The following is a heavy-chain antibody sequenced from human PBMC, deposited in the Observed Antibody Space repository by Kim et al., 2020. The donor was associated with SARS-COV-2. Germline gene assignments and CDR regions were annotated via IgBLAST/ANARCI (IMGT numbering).Heavy chain of an antibody. CDR2: IWYDGSNK. J-gene: IGHJ6*03. CDR3: ARDGEDYYYMDV. CDR1: GFTFSSYG. V-gene: IGHV3-33*01. Sequence: GGSLRLSCAASGFTFSSYGMHWVRQAPGKGLEWVAVIWYDGSNKYYADSVKGRFTISRDNSKNTLYLQMNSLRAEDTAVYYCARDGEDYYYMDVWGKGTTVTVSS.